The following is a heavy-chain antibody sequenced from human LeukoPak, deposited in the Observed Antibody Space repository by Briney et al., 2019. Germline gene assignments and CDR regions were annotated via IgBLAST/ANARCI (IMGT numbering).Heavy chain of an antibody. CDR1: GGSISGSNW. CDR3: ARVVISTVDWYFDL. J-gene: IGHJ2*01. V-gene: IGHV4-4*02. Sequence: SGTLSLTCAVSGGSISGSNWWSWVRQPPGKGLEWIGYIYHSGSTYYNPSLKSRVTISVDRSKNQFSLKLSSVTAADTAVYYCARVVISTVDWYFDLWGRGTLVTVSS. CDR2: IYHSGST. D-gene: IGHD4-23*01.